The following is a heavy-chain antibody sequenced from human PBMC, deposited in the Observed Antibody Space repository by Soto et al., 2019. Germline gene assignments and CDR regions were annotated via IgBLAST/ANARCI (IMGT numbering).Heavy chain of an antibody. CDR1: GGTFSSYA. D-gene: IGHD6-13*01. J-gene: IGHJ4*02. Sequence: ASVKVSCKASGGTFSSYAISWVRQAPGQGLEWMGGIIPIFGTANYAQKFQGRVTITADESTSTAYMELSSLRSEDTAVYYCASSLAAAGPYYFGYWGQGTLVTVSS. CDR3: ASSLAAAGPYYFGY. CDR2: IIPIFGTA. V-gene: IGHV1-69*13.